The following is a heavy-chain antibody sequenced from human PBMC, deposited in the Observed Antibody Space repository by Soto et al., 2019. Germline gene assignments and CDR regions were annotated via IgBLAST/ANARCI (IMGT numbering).Heavy chain of an antibody. V-gene: IGHV3-23*01. CDR3: ASWVEGSQDDFDY. CDR2: ISATGGNT. J-gene: IGHJ4*02. D-gene: IGHD3-10*01. CDR1: GFTFTNFA. Sequence: EVHLLESGGGLVQPGGSLRLSCAASGFTFTNFAMSWARQAPGKGMEWVSAISATGGNTYYANSVKGRFTISRDNSKNTLYLQMNSLRAEDTALYYCASWVEGSQDDFDYWGQGTLVTVSS.